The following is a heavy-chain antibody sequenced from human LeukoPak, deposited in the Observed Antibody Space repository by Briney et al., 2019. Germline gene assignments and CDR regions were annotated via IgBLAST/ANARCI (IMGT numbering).Heavy chain of an antibody. CDR1: GFTFSNHG. J-gene: IGHJ4*02. Sequence: PGGSLRLSCAASGFTFSNHGMNWVRQAPGKGLEWVSGISPRGDITYYADSVKGRFTISRDNSKNTLYLQMNSLRAEETAVYYCAKSSAAAGTFAFDYWGQGTLVTVSS. V-gene: IGHV3-23*01. CDR3: AKSSAAAGTFAFDY. D-gene: IGHD6-13*01. CDR2: ISPRGDIT.